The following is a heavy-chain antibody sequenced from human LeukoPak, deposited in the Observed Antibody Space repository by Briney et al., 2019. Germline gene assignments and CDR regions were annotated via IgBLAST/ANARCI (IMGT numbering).Heavy chain of an antibody. CDR3: ARDSGFWSGYYDY. CDR2: ISYDGSNK. Sequence: GRSLRLSCAASGFTFSSYAMHWVRQAPDKGLEWVAVISYDGSNKYYADSVKGRFTISRDNSKNTLYLQMNSLRAEDTAVYYCARDSGFWSGYYDYWGQGTLVTVSS. J-gene: IGHJ4*02. V-gene: IGHV3-30*01. CDR1: GFTFSSYA. D-gene: IGHD3-3*01.